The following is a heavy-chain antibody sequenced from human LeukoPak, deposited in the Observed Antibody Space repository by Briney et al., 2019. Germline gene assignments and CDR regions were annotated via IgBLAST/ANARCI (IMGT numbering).Heavy chain of an antibody. D-gene: IGHD1-1*01. CDR1: GGSINSYY. Sequence: SETLSLTCTVSGGSINSYYWSWIRQPPGKGLEWIGSTSGSTYYNPSLKSRVTISVDPSRNQFSLKLTSVTAADTAVYYCARDGPWKSDCWGQGTLVTVSS. CDR2: TSGST. CDR3: ARDGPWKSDC. V-gene: IGHV4-4*08. J-gene: IGHJ4*02.